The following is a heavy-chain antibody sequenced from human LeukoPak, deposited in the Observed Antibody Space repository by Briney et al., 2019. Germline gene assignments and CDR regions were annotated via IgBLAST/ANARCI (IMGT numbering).Heavy chain of an antibody. CDR1: GFTFSSYA. Sequence: GGSLRLSCAASGFTFSSYAMSWVRQAPGQGLVWVSRINSDGSSTSYADSVKGRFTISRDNAKNTLYLQMNSLRAEDTAVYYCARAHPLDYWGQGTLVTVSS. CDR2: INSDGSST. J-gene: IGHJ4*02. CDR3: ARAHPLDY. V-gene: IGHV3-74*01.